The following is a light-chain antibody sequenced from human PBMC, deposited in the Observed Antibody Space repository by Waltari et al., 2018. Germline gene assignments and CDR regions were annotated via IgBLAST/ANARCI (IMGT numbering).Light chain of an antibody. CDR3: MQALQTPLT. CDR2: GAS. V-gene: IGKV3-20*01. J-gene: IGKJ3*01. CDR1: QSVSSSY. Sequence: EIVLTQSPGTLSLSPGERATLSCRASQSVSSSYLAWYQQKPGQAPRLLIYGASSRATGIPDRFSGSGSGTDFTLRISRVEADDVGVYYCMQALQTPLTFGPGTKVDIK.